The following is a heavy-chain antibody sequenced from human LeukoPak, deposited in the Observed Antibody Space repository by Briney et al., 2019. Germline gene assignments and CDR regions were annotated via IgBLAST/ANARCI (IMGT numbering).Heavy chain of an antibody. CDR1: GGSISSYY. V-gene: IGHV4-59*08. D-gene: IGHD2-15*01. Sequence: SETLSLTCTDSGGSISSYYWSWIRQPPGKGLEWIGYISYSGSTNYNSSRKSRVSISVDTSKNQFSLKLSSVTAADTAVYYCARRVVSSGGYLNYFDYWGQGTLVTVSS. J-gene: IGHJ4*02. CDR3: ARRVVSSGGYLNYFDY. CDR2: ISYSGST.